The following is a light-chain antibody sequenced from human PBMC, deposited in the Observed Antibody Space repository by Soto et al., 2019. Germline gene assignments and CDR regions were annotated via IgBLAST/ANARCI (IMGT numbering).Light chain of an antibody. J-gene: IGKJ1*01. CDR3: LQSNSYSWT. CDR1: QGISDY. CDR2: AAS. V-gene: IGKV1-17*03. Sequence: DIQMTQSPSAMSASVGDRVTITCRASQGISDYLAWFQQKPGKVPKRLIYAASSLQSGVPSMFIVSVSGTEFALTFRSLQSEDFATYHWLQSNSYSWTFGQGTKVDIK.